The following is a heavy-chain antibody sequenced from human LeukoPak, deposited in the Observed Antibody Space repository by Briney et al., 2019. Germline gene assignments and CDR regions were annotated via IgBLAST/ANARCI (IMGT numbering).Heavy chain of an antibody. Sequence: SETLSLTCAAYGGSFSDYYWSWIRQPPGKGLEWIGEINHSGSTNYNPSLKSRVTISVDTSKNQFSLKLSSVTAADTAVYYCASSSGQHWGQGTLVTVSS. V-gene: IGHV4-34*01. CDR2: INHSGST. J-gene: IGHJ1*01. D-gene: IGHD3-10*01. CDR1: GGSFSDYY. CDR3: ASSSGQH.